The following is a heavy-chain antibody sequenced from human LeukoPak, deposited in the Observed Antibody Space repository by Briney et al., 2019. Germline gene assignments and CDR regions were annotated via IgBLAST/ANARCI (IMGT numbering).Heavy chain of an antibody. CDR2: ISYDGSNK. CDR1: GFTFSSYG. Sequence: PGGSLRLSCAASGFTFSSYGMHWVRQAPGKGLEWVAVISYDGSNKYYADSVKGRFTISRDNSKNTLYLQMNSLRAEDTAVYYCAKATDYGDVYYFDYWGQGTLVTVSS. V-gene: IGHV3-30*18. D-gene: IGHD4-17*01. CDR3: AKATDYGDVYYFDY. J-gene: IGHJ4*02.